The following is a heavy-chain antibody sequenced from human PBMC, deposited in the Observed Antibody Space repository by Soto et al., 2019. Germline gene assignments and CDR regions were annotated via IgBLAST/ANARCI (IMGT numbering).Heavy chain of an antibody. CDR3: ARDLWGYCGTDCYPLDV. Sequence: SETLSLTCTVSGGSISSYYWSCIRQPPGKGLEWIGYIYYSGSTNYNPSLKSRVTISVDTSKNQFSLKLSSVTAADTAVYYCARDLWGYCGTDCYPLDVWGQGTTVTVSS. D-gene: IGHD2-21*02. CDR1: GGSISSYY. V-gene: IGHV4-59*01. J-gene: IGHJ6*02. CDR2: IYYSGST.